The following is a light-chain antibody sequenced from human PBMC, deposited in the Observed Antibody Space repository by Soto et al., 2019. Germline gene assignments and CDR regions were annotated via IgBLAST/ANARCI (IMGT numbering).Light chain of an antibody. J-gene: IGKJ5*01. CDR2: DAS. Sequence: EIVLTQSPATLSLSLGERVTLSCRASQSIGSYLAWYQHKLGQPPRLLIYDASNRATGIPDRFSGSGSGTDFTLTISRLEPEDFAVYYCQKRSNWPPITFGQGTRLEIK. CDR3: QKRSNWPPIT. CDR1: QSIGSY. V-gene: IGKV3-11*01.